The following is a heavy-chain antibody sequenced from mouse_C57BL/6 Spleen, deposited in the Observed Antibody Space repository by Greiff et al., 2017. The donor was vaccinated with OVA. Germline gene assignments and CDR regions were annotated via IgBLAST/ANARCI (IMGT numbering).Heavy chain of an antibody. J-gene: IGHJ2*01. Sequence: EVMLVESGGGLVKPGGSLKLPCAASGFTFSDYGMHWVRQAPEKGLEWVAYISSGSSTIYYADTVKGRFTISRDNAKNTLFLQMTSLRSEDTAMYYCARVDYSNYIDYWGQGTTLTVSS. CDR2: ISSGSSTI. D-gene: IGHD2-5*01. CDR1: GFTFSDYG. V-gene: IGHV5-17*01. CDR3: ARVDYSNYIDY.